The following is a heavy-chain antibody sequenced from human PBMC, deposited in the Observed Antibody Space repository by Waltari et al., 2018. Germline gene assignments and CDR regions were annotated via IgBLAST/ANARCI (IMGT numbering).Heavy chain of an antibody. V-gene: IGHV1-69*01. CDR1: GGTFSRYA. CDR3: ARGFSYDVTGYYYYY. J-gene: IGHJ4*02. D-gene: IGHD3-22*01. CDR2: ITPRFGTS. Sequence: QVQLVQSGAEVKKPGSSVKVSCKASGGTFSRYAISWVRQATGQGLEWMGGITPRFGTSNYAQKFQGRVTITADESTSTVYMELRSLRSEDTAIYYCARGFSYDVTGYYYYYWGQGTLVTVSS.